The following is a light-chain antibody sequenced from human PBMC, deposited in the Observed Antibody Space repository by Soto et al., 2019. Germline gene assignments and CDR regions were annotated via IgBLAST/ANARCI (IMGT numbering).Light chain of an antibody. V-gene: IGKV1-39*01. CDR3: HQSYSTPRT. CDR2: AAS. Sequence: DIQMTQSPSSLSASVGDRVTITCRASQSISSYLNLYQQKPGKAPKLLIYAASSLQSGVRSTFSGSGSGTDFTLTISSLQPEDFAAYYCHQSYSTPRTFGQGTKLEIK. J-gene: IGKJ2*01. CDR1: QSISSY.